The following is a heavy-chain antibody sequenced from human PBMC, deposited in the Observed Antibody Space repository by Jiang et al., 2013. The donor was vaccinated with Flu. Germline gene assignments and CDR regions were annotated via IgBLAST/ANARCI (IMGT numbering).Heavy chain of an antibody. Sequence: KPTQTLTLTCTVSGFSLSDVRMGVSWIRQPPGKALEWVAHIFSRDEKYYSPSLKTRLSISKDTSKGQVFLTLAFVDPGDTATYFCARMHQYGDSIPPDSWG. J-gene: IGHJ5*01. V-gene: IGHV2-26*01. CDR3: ARMHQYGDSIPPDS. CDR2: IFSRDEK. CDR1: GFSLSDVRMG. D-gene: IGHD4-17*01.